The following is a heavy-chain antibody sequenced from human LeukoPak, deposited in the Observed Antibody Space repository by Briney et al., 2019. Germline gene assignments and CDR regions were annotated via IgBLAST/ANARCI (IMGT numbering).Heavy chain of an antibody. J-gene: IGHJ4*02. V-gene: IGHV3-53*01. CDR1: GFTVSSNS. CDR2: IYSAGNT. D-gene: IGHD6-19*01. CDR3: AKTGWYLYYFDY. Sequence: GGSLRLSCTVSGFTVSSNSMSWVRQAPGKGLEWVSFIYSAGNTHYSDSVKGRFTISIDNSKNTLYLQMNSLRAEDTAVYYCAKTGWYLYYFDYWGQGTLVTVSS.